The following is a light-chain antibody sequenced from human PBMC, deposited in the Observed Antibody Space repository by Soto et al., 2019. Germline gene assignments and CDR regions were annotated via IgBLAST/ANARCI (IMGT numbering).Light chain of an antibody. J-gene: IGKJ4*01. CDR1: QSVLYSSNNKNY. CDR2: CAS. CDR3: QHYYSTPLT. V-gene: IGKV4-1*01. Sequence: DIVMTQAPDSLAVSLGERATINCKSSQSVLYSSNNKNYLAWYQQKPVQPPKLLISCASTSESGVPHRFSGSGSGSDFTLTISSLQAEDVDVYYCQHYYSTPLTFGRGTKVEIK.